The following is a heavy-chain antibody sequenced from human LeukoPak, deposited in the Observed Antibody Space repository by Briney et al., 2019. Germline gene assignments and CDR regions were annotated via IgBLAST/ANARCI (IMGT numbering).Heavy chain of an antibody. V-gene: IGHV3-23*01. D-gene: IGHD6-19*01. Sequence: GGSLRLSCAASGFTFSSYAMSWVRQAPGKGLEWVSAISGSGGSTYYADSVKGRFTISRDNSKNTLYLQMNSLRAEDTAVYYCAQDFSSQSIAVAGRPYYYYYGMDVWGKGTTVTVSS. J-gene: IGHJ6*04. CDR2: ISGSGGST. CDR3: AQDFSSQSIAVAGRPYYYYYGMDV. CDR1: GFTFSSYA.